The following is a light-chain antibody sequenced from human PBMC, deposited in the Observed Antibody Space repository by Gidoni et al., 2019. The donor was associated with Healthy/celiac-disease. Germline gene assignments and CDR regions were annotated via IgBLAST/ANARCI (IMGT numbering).Light chain of an antibody. CDR3: KQNRRAPLT. V-gene: IGKV2-28*01. Sequence: VMTQSPLYLSVTTGDSASISCRSRQSLLHTNGYTYLDWYLQKQGQSPQLLIYLGSHRAPGVPDRFRGSGSGTESTLTISRVDSEDVGVYFCKQNRRAPLTFGGGTKLE. CDR1: QSLLHTNGYTY. CDR2: LGS. J-gene: IGKJ4*01.